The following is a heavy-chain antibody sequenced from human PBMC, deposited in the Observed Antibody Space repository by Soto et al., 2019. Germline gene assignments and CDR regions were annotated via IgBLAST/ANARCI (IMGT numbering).Heavy chain of an antibody. CDR1: GFTFNSYA. CDR3: AKDVRAAAAYYFDY. J-gene: IGHJ4*02. CDR2: ISTDGRDK. Sequence: GGSLRLSCASSGFTFNSYAMHWVRQAPGRGLEWVAVISTDGRDKHHADSVKGRFTISRDNSRNTLYLQMNSLRAEDTAVYHCAKDVRAAAAYYFDYWGQGTLVTVSS. D-gene: IGHD6-13*01. V-gene: IGHV3-30*18.